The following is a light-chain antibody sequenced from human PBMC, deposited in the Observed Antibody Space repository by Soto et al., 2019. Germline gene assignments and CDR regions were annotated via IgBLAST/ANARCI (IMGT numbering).Light chain of an antibody. CDR1: QDIRND. J-gene: IGKJ1*01. CDR2: GAS. Sequence: AVQMTQSPPSLSASLGVRVTIVCRASQDIRNDLGWYQQKPGRAPKLLIYGASNLQSGVPSRFSGSGSGTDFALTISSLQPEDFATYYCLQDYNYPRTFGQGTKVEIK. CDR3: LQDYNYPRT. V-gene: IGKV1-6*02.